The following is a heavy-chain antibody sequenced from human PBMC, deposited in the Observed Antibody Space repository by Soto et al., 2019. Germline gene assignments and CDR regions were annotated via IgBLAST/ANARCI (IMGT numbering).Heavy chain of an antibody. V-gene: IGHV1-69*01. D-gene: IGHD5-12*01. CDR3: AAGRDGYNYDYYYGMDV. Sequence: QVQLVKSGAEVKKPGSSVKVSCKASEGTFISYAFSWVRQAPGQGLEWMGGIIPIVGTANYAQKVQGRVTITADESTSTAYMELSSLRSEDTAVYYCAAGRDGYNYDYYYGMDVWGQGTTVTLSS. J-gene: IGHJ6*02. CDR1: EGTFISYA. CDR2: IIPIVGTA.